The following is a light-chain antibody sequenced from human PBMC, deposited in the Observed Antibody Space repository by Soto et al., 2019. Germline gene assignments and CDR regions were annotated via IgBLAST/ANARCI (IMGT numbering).Light chain of an antibody. CDR3: ASWDDKLKGLV. V-gene: IGLV1-44*01. CDR1: SPNIGRNT. CDR2: STD. Sequence: QAVVTQPPSASGTPGQRVTISCSGTSPNIGRNTVNWYRQLPGTAPKLLVYSTDQRPSGVPDRFSGSKSGTSASLAISGLQSEDEADYFCASWDDKLKGLVFGGGTQLPVL. J-gene: IGLJ7*01.